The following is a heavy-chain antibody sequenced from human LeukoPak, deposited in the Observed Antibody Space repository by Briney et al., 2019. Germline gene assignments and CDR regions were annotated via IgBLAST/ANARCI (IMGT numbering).Heavy chain of an antibody. Sequence: ASVTVSCKASGYTFTGYYMHWVRQAPGQGLEWMGWINPNSGGTNYAQKFQGRVTMTRDTSISTAYMELSRLRSDDTAVYYCARGMRGLGTTVVTYYYYYYMDVWGKGTTVTVSS. CDR2: INPNSGGT. J-gene: IGHJ6*03. D-gene: IGHD4-23*01. CDR3: ARGMRGLGTTVVTYYYYYYMDV. CDR1: GYTFTGYY. V-gene: IGHV1-2*02.